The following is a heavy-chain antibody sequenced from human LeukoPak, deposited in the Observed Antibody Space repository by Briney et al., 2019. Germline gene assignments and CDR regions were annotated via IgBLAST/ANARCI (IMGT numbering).Heavy chain of an antibody. Sequence: GGSLRLSCAASGFTFSSYAMHWVRQAPGKRLEWVAVISYDGSNKYYADSVKGRFTISRDNSKNTLYLQMNSLRAADTAVYYCAKLMRHMMEDVLDLWGQGTVVTVSS. CDR1: GFTFSSYA. V-gene: IGHV3-30-3*02. D-gene: IGHD3-16*01. J-gene: IGHJ3*01. CDR3: AKLMRHMMEDVLDL. CDR2: ISYDGSNK.